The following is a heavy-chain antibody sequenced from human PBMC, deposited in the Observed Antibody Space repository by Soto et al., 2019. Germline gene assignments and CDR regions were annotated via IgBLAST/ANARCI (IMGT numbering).Heavy chain of an antibody. CDR3: ARHGADFWSGYGYGSGSYFSFDP. CDR1: GGSISSSSYY. V-gene: IGHV4-39*01. J-gene: IGHJ5*02. D-gene: IGHD3-10*01. Sequence: PSETLSLTCTVSGGSISSSSYYWGWIRQPPGKGLEWIGIIYFSGSTYYNPSLKSRVTISVDTSNNQFSLKLSSVTAAVTAVYYCARHGADFWSGYGYGSGSYFSFDPWGQGTLVTVPQ. CDR2: IYFSGST.